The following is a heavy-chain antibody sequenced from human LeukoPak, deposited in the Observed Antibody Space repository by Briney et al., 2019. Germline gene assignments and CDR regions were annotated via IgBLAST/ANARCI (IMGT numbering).Heavy chain of an antibody. D-gene: IGHD2-15*01. Sequence: GGSLRLSCAASGFTFDGYGMSWVRQAPGKGLEWVSAIDWNGGNAGYADSVKGRFTISRDNAKNSLYLHLNSLRAEDTAVYYCAKTLTDYCSGGSCYSGSYYFDYWGQGTLVTVSS. V-gene: IGHV3-20*04. J-gene: IGHJ4*02. CDR2: IDWNGGNA. CDR1: GFTFDGYG. CDR3: AKTLTDYCSGGSCYSGSYYFDY.